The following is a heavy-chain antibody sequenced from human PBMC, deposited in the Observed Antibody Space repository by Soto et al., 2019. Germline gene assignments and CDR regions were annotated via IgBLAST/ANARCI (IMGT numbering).Heavy chain of an antibody. D-gene: IGHD3-22*01. V-gene: IGHV4-59*01. CDR1: GGSLSGYY. J-gene: IGHJ4*02. CDR3: ERDRTSSGYYFDYSLDY. Sequence: SETLSLTCSVSGGSLSGYYWSWIRQPPGKGLEYIAYMYHTGNAKYNPSLQSRVTLSVDTSKNQFSLRLASVTAADTDVYYCERDRTSSGYYFDYSLDYWGQGTRVTVSS. CDR2: MYHTGNA.